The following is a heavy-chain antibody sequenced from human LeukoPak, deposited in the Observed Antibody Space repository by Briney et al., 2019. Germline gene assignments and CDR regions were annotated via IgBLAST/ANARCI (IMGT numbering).Heavy chain of an antibody. J-gene: IGHJ4*02. Sequence: GGSLRLSCAASGFTFSSYAMSWVRQAPGKGLEWVSAISGSGGSTYYADSVKGRFTISRDNSKNTLYLQMNSLRAEDTAVYYCAKDVIDNFHFDWGYFDYWGQGTLVTVSS. D-gene: IGHD3-9*01. CDR2: ISGSGGST. V-gene: IGHV3-23*01. CDR1: GFTFSSYA. CDR3: AKDVIDNFHFDWGYFDY.